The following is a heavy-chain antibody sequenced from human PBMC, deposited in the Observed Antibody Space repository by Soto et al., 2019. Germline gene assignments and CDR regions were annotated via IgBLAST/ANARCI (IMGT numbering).Heavy chain of an antibody. J-gene: IGHJ5*02. D-gene: IGHD3-10*01. CDR2: INAGNGNT. CDR1: GYTCTSYA. Sequence: KVSCNASGYTCTSYAIHLVPQALGQRLEWMGWINAGNGNTKYSQKFQGRVTITRDTSASTAYMELSSLRSEDTAVYYCARDIRSGPSGWFDPWGEGTLVTVSS. V-gene: IGHV1-3*01. CDR3: ARDIRSGPSGWFDP.